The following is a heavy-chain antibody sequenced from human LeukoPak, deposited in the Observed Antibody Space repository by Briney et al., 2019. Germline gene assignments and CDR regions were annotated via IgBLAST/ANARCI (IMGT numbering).Heavy chain of an antibody. V-gene: IGHV4-59*02. CDR2: VHSSGTT. Sequence: SETLSLTCTVSGASVTTYHWSWLRQSPGKGLEWIANVHSSGTTYYNPSLRSRVSISIDTSKNQFSLKMTSVTTADTAVYYCARDIRAVGATLYFDYWGQGTLVTVSS. CDR3: ARDIRAVGATLYFDY. J-gene: IGHJ4*02. CDR1: GASVTTYH. D-gene: IGHD1-26*01.